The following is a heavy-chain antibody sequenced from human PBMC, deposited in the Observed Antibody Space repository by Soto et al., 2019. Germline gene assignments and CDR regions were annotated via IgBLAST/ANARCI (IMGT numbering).Heavy chain of an antibody. V-gene: IGHV4-39*01. CDR1: GGSISSSPYY. CDR2: IFYSGST. J-gene: IGHJ5*02. D-gene: IGHD2-8*01. Sequence: SETLSLTCTVSGGSISSSPYYWGWVRQPPGKGLEYIASIFYSGSTYYNPSLKSRVTISVDTSKNQFSLKLSSVTAADTAVYYCARPSMLSWGQGTLVTVSS. CDR3: ARPSMLS.